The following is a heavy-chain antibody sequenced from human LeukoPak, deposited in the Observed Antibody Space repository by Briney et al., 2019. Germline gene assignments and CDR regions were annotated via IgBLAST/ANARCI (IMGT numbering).Heavy chain of an antibody. CDR3: ARGRASAFDV. Sequence: SQTLSLTCAISGDSVSSKSVTWNWIRQSPSRGLEWLGRTYYRSKWYNDYAVSVESRITINPDTSKNQFSLQLNSVTPEDTAVYYCARGRASAFDVWGQGTMVTVSS. CDR1: GDSVSSKSVT. V-gene: IGHV6-1*01. D-gene: IGHD6-25*01. CDR2: TYYRSKWYN. J-gene: IGHJ3*01.